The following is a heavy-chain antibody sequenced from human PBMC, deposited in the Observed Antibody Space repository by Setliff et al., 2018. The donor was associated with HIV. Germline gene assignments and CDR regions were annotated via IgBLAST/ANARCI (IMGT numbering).Heavy chain of an antibody. CDR1: GGSVGSASYY. D-gene: IGHD4-17*01. Sequence: KASETLSLTCTVSGGSVGSASYYWSWVRQPPGKGLEWIGYIYYTWSTKYNPSLKSRVTMSIDTSKNQFSLKLSSVTAADSGVYYCARDPPGYGDSKDYWGQGTLVTVSS. CDR3: ARDPPGYGDSKDY. V-gene: IGHV4-61*01. CDR2: IYYTWST. J-gene: IGHJ4*02.